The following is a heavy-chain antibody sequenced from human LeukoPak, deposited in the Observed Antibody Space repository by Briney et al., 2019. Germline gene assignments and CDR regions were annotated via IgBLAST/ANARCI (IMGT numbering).Heavy chain of an antibody. CDR1: GYTFTTYA. CDR2: INGDNGNT. D-gene: IGHD3-10*01. V-gene: IGHV1-3*01. J-gene: IGHJ5*02. CDR3: ARDLMQEFSP. Sequence: GASVKVSCKASGYTFTTYAMHWVRQAPGQRLEWMGWINGDNGNTKYSQKFQGRVTITRDTSTSTVYMELSSLRSEDTAVYYCARDLMQEFSPWGQGTLVTVSS.